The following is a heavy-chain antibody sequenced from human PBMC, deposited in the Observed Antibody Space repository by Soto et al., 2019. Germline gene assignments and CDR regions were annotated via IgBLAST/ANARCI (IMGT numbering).Heavy chain of an antibody. Sequence: EVRLVQSGGGLVQPGGSVRLSCAASGFTFSSSPISWVRQVPGKGLEWISAIRKDGGSMYYIDSVKGRFTISRDNSKNTSSLRMKNLRAEDTAIYYCVRDRYTMIDFWSAYSSDWGQGALVIVSS. CDR2: IRKDGGSM. CDR1: GFTFSSSP. D-gene: IGHD3-3*01. V-gene: IGHV3-23*04. CDR3: VRDRYTMIDFWSAYSSD. J-gene: IGHJ4*02.